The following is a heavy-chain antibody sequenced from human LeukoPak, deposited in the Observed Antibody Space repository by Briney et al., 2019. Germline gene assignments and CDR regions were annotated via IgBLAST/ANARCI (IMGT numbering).Heavy chain of an antibody. CDR3: AREYCSSTSCYAFDI. D-gene: IGHD2-2*01. Sequence: SVKVSFKASGYTFTGYYMHWVRQAPGQGLEWMGWINPNSGGTNYAQKFQGRVTMTRDTSISTAYMELSRLRSDDTAVYYCAREYCSSTSCYAFDIWGQGTMVTVSS. CDR1: GYTFTGYY. V-gene: IGHV1-2*02. CDR2: INPNSGGT. J-gene: IGHJ3*02.